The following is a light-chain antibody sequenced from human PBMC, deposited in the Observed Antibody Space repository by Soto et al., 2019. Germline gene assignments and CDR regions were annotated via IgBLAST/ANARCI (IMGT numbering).Light chain of an antibody. CDR2: GAS. J-gene: IGKJ2*01. CDR3: QQYGISPHT. CDR1: QSVNINY. V-gene: IGKV3-20*01. Sequence: EIVLTQSPGTLSLSPGERATLSCRASQSVNINYLAWYQHRPGQAPRLLIYGASRRAAGIPDRFSGSGSGTHFTLTIARLEPEDFAVFYCQQYGISPHTFGQGTKLEIK.